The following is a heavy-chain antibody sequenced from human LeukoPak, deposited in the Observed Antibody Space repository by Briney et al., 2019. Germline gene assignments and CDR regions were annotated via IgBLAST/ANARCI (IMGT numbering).Heavy chain of an antibody. D-gene: IGHD1-26*01. CDR1: GFTFSSYG. V-gene: IGHV3-23*01. CDR3: AKGAGEWELLDFDY. Sequence: GGSLRLSCAASGFTFSSYGMSWVRQAPGKGLEWVSAISGSGGSTYYADSVKGRFTISRDNSKNTLYLQMNGLRAEDTAVYYCAKGAGEWELLDFDYWGQGTLVTVSS. CDR2: ISGSGGST. J-gene: IGHJ4*02.